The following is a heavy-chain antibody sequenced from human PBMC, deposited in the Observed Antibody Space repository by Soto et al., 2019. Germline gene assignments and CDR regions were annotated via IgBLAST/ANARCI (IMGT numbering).Heavy chain of an antibody. J-gene: IGHJ4*02. D-gene: IGHD1-26*01. CDR2: INNDGSRT. V-gene: IGHV3-74*01. CDR1: VFTFSNHL. Sequence: PWGSLILCWSPSVFTFSNHLMHWVRQVPGEGLVWVSSINNDGSRTWYADSVRGRIAMSRENARNLVYLQMNSLRAEDTAVYYCGTTFEYWGQGAMVTVSS. CDR3: GTTFEY.